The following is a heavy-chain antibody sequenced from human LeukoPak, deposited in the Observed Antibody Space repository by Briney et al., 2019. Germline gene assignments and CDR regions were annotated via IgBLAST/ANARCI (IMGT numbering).Heavy chain of an antibody. J-gene: IGHJ4*02. D-gene: IGHD6-19*01. CDR1: GFTFSSHA. CDR2: ISWDGNKK. Sequence: GRSLRLSCAASGFTFSSHAMHWVRQAPGKGLEWVAFISWDGNKKYCADSVEGRFTISRDSPKNTLFLQMNSLRAEDTAIYYCTRDDAVGGGYLDYWGQGALVTVSS. CDR3: TRDDAVGGGYLDY. V-gene: IGHV3-30*04.